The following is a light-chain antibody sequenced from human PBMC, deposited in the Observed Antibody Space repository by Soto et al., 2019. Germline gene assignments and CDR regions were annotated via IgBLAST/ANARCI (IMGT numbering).Light chain of an antibody. CDR3: SSYAGSNNVV. V-gene: IGLV2-8*01. CDR2: EVS. CDR1: SSDVGGYNY. J-gene: IGLJ2*01. Sequence: QSALTQPPSASGSPGQSVTISCTGTSSDVGGYNYVSWYQQHPGKAPKLMIYEVSKRPSGVPDRFSGSKSGNTASLTVSGXQAEDEADYYCSSYAGSNNVVFGGGTKVTVL.